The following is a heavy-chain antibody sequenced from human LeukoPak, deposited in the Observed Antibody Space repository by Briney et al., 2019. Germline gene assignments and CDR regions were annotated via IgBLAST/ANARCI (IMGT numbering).Heavy chain of an antibody. D-gene: IGHD3-16*01. Sequence: PSETLSLTCTVSGGSISSYYWSWIRQPPGKGLEWIGYIYYSGSTNYNPSLKSRVTISVDTSKNQFSLRLSSVTAADTAVYYCARHFRGTLDYWGQGTLVTVSS. CDR2: IYYSGST. V-gene: IGHV4-59*08. J-gene: IGHJ4*02. CDR1: GGSISSYY. CDR3: ARHFRGTLDY.